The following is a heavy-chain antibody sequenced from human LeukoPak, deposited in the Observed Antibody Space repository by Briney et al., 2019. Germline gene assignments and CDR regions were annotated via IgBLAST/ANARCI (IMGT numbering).Heavy chain of an antibody. CDR3: ARERITLVRGVIEGYDY. CDR2: INHSGST. J-gene: IGHJ4*02. D-gene: IGHD3-10*01. Sequence: SETLSLTCAVYGGSFSGYYWSWIRQPPGKGLEWIGEINHSGSTNYNPSLKSRVTISVDTSKNQFSLKLSSVTAADTAVYYCARERITLVRGVIEGYDYWGQGTLVTVSS. CDR1: GGSFSGYY. V-gene: IGHV4-34*01.